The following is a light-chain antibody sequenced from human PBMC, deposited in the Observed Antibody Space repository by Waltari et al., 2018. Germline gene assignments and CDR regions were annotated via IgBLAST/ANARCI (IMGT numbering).Light chain of an antibody. V-gene: IGKV1-5*03. J-gene: IGKJ1*01. CDR2: KAS. CDR1: QSIRSW. Sequence: DIQMTQSPSTLSASVGDRVTITCRASQSIRSWLAWYQQKPGKAPKLLIYKASTLESGVPSRFSGSGSGTEFTLTISRLQPDDFATYYCQQYDSFRTFGQGTKVDIK. CDR3: QQYDSFRT.